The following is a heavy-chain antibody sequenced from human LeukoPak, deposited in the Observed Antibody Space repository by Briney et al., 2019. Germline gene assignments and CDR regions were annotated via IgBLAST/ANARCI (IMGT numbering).Heavy chain of an antibody. CDR2: IYHSGST. J-gene: IGHJ4*02. D-gene: IGHD4-11*01. CDR1: GGSISSGGYS. Sequence: SQTLSLTRAVSGGSISSGGYSWSWIRQPPGKGLEWIGYIYHSGSTYYNPSLKSRVTISVDRSKNQFSLKLSSVTAADTAVYYCARADSNYSFDYWGQGTLVTVSS. CDR3: ARADSNYSFDY. V-gene: IGHV4-30-2*01.